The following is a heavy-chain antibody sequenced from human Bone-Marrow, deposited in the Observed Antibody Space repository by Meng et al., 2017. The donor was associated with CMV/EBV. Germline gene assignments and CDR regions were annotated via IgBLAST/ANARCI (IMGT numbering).Heavy chain of an antibody. CDR1: GYTFTSYD. CDR2: MNPNSGNT. D-gene: IGHD6-13*01. V-gene: IGHV1-8*01. CDR3: ARDPYLAAAGTIYFQH. Sequence: ASVKVSCKASGYTFTSYDINWVRQATGQGLEWMGWMNPNSGNTGYAQKFQGRVTMTRNTSISTAYMELSSLRSEDTAAYYCARDPYLAAAGTIYFQHWGQGTLVTVSS. J-gene: IGHJ1*01.